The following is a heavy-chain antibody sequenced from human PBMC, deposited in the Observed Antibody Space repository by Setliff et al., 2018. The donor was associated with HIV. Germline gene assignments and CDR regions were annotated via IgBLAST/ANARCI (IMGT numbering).Heavy chain of an antibody. CDR3: ARAHYDIGNYYMDD. Sequence: SETLSLTCTVAGVAITSGDFYWICIRQSAGKRLEWIGYIYYSGSTNYNPSLKILVTISVDTTKNKFSLKLSSVTAADTAVYYCARAHYDIGNYYMDDWGKGTTVTVSS. J-gene: IGHJ6*03. CDR1: GVAITSGDFY. D-gene: IGHD3-9*01. V-gene: IGHV4-61*10. CDR2: IYYSGST.